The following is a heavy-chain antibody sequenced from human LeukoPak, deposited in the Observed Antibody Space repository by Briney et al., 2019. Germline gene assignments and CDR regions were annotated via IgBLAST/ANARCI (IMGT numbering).Heavy chain of an antibody. CDR3: ARERNFYYFDY. Sequence: GGSLRLSCAAPGFTFNDYTMTWVRQAPGKGLEWVSSITGDCNYIFYADSVKGRFTISRDNAQNSLFLELNSLRGEDTAVYYCARERNFYYFDYWGQGALVTVSS. J-gene: IGHJ4*02. CDR2: ITGDCNYI. V-gene: IGHV3-21*01. D-gene: IGHD3-3*01. CDR1: GFTFNDYT.